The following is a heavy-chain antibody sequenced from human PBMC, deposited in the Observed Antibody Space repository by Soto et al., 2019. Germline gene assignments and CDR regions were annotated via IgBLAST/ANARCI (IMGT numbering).Heavy chain of an antibody. J-gene: IGHJ6*02. V-gene: IGHV3-30-3*01. CDR2: ISYDGSNK. Sequence: QVQLVESGGGVVQPGRSLRLSCAASGFTFSSYAMHWVRQAPGKGLEWVAVISYDGSNKYYADSVKGRFTTSRDNSKNTLYLQMNSLRAEDTAVYYCARDRGYCSSTSCYTTEIYGMDVWGQGTTVTVSS. CDR1: GFTFSSYA. D-gene: IGHD2-2*02. CDR3: ARDRGYCSSTSCYTTEIYGMDV.